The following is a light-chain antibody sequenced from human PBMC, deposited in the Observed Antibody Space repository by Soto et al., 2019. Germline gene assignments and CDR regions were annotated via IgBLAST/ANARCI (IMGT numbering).Light chain of an antibody. V-gene: IGKV3-20*01. Sequence: EIVFTQSPCTLSLSPGERATLSCRARQSVSSSYLAWYQQKPGQAPRLLIYGASSRATGIPDRFSGSGSGTDFTLTISRLEPEDFAVYYCQQYGSSPRALTFGGGTKVDIK. CDR3: QQYGSSPRALT. CDR2: GAS. J-gene: IGKJ4*01. CDR1: QSVSSSY.